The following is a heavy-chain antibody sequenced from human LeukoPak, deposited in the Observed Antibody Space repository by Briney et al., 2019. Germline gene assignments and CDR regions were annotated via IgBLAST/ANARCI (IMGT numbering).Heavy chain of an antibody. D-gene: IGHD2-2*03. J-gene: IGHJ6*04. CDR2: IYYSGST. V-gene: IGHV4-30-4*01. CDR1: GGSISSGDYY. Sequence: SQTLSLTCTVSGGSISSGDYYWSWIRQPPGKGLEWIGYIYYSGSTYYNPSLKSRVTISVDTSKNQFSLKLSSVTAADTAVYYCARVGYCSRTSCSFGYGMDVWGKGTTVTVSS. CDR3: ARVGYCSRTSCSFGYGMDV.